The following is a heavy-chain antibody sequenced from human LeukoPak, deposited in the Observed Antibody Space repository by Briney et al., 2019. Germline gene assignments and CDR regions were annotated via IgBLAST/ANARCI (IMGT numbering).Heavy chain of an antibody. CDR2: ISSDGSST. Sequence: GGSLRLSCAASGFTFSSYWMHWVRQAPGKGLVWVSRISSDGSSTSYADSVKGRFTISRDNSKNTLYLQMNSLRAEDTAVYYCAKDHRHYGSGPDWFDPWGQGTLATVSS. CDR1: GFTFSSYW. CDR3: AKDHRHYGSGPDWFDP. D-gene: IGHD3-10*01. V-gene: IGHV3-74*01. J-gene: IGHJ5*02.